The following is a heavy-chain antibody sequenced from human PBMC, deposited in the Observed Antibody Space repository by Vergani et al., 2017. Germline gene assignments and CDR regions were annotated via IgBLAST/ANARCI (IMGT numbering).Heavy chain of an antibody. V-gene: IGHV1-18*01. Sequence: QVQLVQSGAEVKKPGASVKVSCKASGYTFTSYGISWVRQAPGQGLEWMGWISAYNGNTNYAQKFQGRVTITADKSTSTAYMELSSLRSEDTAVYYCARDGDDYGGKNWFDPWGQGTLVTVSS. J-gene: IGHJ5*02. CDR2: ISAYNGNT. D-gene: IGHD4-23*01. CDR3: ARDGDDYGGKNWFDP. CDR1: GYTFTSYG.